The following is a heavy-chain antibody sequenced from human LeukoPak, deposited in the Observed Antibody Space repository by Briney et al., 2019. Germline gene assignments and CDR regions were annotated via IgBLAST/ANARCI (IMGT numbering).Heavy chain of an antibody. CDR2: ISSSSSTI. V-gene: IGHV3-48*01. CDR3: ARVGAGGLDAFDI. CDR1: GVSSSSYS. D-gene: IGHD3-10*01. Sequence: PGGSLRLSCAASGVSSSSYSRTWVRQAPGKGLEWVSYISSSSSTIYYADSVKGRFTISRDNAKNSLYLQMNSLRAEDTAVYYFARVGAGGLDAFDIWGQGTMVTVSS. J-gene: IGHJ3*02.